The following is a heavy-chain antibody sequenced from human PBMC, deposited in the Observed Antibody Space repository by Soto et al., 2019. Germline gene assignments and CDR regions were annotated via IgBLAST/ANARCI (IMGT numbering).Heavy chain of an antibody. D-gene: IGHD3-10*01. V-gene: IGHV3-23*01. J-gene: IGHJ5*02. Sequence: QLLQSGGGLVQPGGSLTLSCAASGFTFGTTDMSWVSQAPGEGLEWVSTIDGSGGITYYADSVKGRFTIARDNSRNTVYLNMNSLRGDATALYYCVKNSGWFNPWGQGALVTVSS. CDR3: VKNSGWFNP. CDR1: GFTFGTTD. CDR2: IDGSGGIT.